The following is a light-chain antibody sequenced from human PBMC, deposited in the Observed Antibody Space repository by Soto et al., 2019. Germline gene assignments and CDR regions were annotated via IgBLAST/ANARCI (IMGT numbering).Light chain of an antibody. J-gene: IGKJ4*01. CDR3: QQRSNWPLT. CDR2: DAS. CDR1: QSVSSY. V-gene: IGKV3-11*01. Sequence: EIVLTQSPATLSLSPGERATLSCRASQSVSSYLAWYQQKPGQAPRLLIYDASNRATGIPARFSGSGSVTVFTLTIISLAPEDFAVYYCQQRSNWPLTFGGGTKVEIK.